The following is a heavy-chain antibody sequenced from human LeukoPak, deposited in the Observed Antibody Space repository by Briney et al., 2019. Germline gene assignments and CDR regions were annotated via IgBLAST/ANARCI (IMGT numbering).Heavy chain of an antibody. Sequence: GASVKVSCKASGYTFTNYHIHWVRQAPGQVLEWMGIINPSGGSPVYAQKFQGRVTMTRDKSTSTVYMDLSSLIYDDTAVYYCARDMDIAVAGSEGGHYYYYYMDVWGTGTTVTVSS. CDR2: INPSGGSP. D-gene: IGHD6-19*01. CDR3: ARDMDIAVAGSEGGHYYYYYMDV. V-gene: IGHV1-46*01. J-gene: IGHJ6*03. CDR1: GYTFTNYH.